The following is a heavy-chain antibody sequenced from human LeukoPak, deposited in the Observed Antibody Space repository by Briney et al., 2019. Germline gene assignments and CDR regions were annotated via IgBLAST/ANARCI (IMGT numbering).Heavy chain of an antibody. CDR3: ARAVGSGSFYIYYFDY. J-gene: IGHJ4*02. V-gene: IGHV3-74*01. Sequence: PGGSLRLSCAASGFTLSSYWMHWVRQVPGKGLVWVSRIKSDGSDTRYADSVKGRFTISRDNAKNTLYLQMNSLRAEDTAVYYCARAVGSGSFYIYYFDYWGQGTLVSVSS. CDR1: GFTLSSYW. CDR2: IKSDGSDT. D-gene: IGHD3-10*01.